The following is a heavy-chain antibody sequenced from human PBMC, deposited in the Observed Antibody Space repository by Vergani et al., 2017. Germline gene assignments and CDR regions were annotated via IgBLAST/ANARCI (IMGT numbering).Heavy chain of an antibody. Sequence: EVDLVESGGGLAQPGGSLRLSCEASGITFWKFGMHWVRQGPGKGLEWVSGISWNSGAVDYADSVTGRFTISRDNSKNTLFLQLKTLRAEDTGVYYCAKDYNIMGALHYWGQGTLVAVSS. CDR1: GITFWKFG. V-gene: IGHV3-9*01. CDR2: ISWNSGAV. J-gene: IGHJ4*02. D-gene: IGHD5-12*01. CDR3: AKDYNIMGALHY.